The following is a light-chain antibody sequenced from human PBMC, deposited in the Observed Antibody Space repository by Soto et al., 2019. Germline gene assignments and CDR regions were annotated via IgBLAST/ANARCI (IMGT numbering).Light chain of an antibody. CDR2: ANT. J-gene: IGLJ2*01. Sequence: QSVLTQPPSVSGAPGQRLTISCTGSSSNIGAGSDVHWYQHFPGKASNLLIYANTDRPSGVPDRFSGSKSGTSASLAIARLQAEDEADYYCQSFDSSLSSYVFGGGTKLTVL. V-gene: IGLV1-40*01. CDR1: SSNIGAGSD. CDR3: QSFDSSLSSYV.